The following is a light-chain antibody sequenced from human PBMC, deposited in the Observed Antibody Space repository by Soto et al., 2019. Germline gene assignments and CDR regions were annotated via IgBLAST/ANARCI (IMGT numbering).Light chain of an antibody. V-gene: IGLV2-14*01. CDR2: EVT. CDR1: SIDVGGYHY. Sequence: LTQPASVSGSPGQSITISCTGTSIDVGGYHYVSWYQQHPGKAPKLMIYEVTNRPSGVSNRFSGSKSGNTASLTISGLQAEDEADYYCSSYTSSSTYVFXTGTKVTV. J-gene: IGLJ1*01. CDR3: SSYTSSSTYV.